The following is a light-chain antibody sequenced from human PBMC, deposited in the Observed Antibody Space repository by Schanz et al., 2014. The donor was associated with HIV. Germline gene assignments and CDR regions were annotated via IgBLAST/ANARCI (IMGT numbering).Light chain of an antibody. V-gene: IGLV2-11*01. CDR3: CSYAGSFSVI. J-gene: IGLJ2*01. Sequence: QSALTQPASVSGSPGQSITISCTGTSSDVGGHDRVSWYQQYPGKAPKLLIYEVDKRPSGVPDRFSGSKSGTSASLAITGLQAEDEADYYCCSYAGSFSVIFGGGTKLTVL. CDR1: SSDVGGHDR. CDR2: EVD.